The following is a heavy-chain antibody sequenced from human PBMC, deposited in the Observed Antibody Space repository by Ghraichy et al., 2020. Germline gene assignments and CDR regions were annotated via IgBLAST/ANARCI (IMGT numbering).Heavy chain of an antibody. CDR3: ARHGSFKYYFDY. Sequence: SETLSLTCTVSGGSISSYYWSWIRQPPGKGLGWIGYIYYSGSTNYNPSLKSRVTISLDTSKNQFSLKLSSVTAADTAVYFCARHGSFKYYFDYWGRGTLVTVSS. CDR1: GGSISSYY. V-gene: IGHV4-59*01. CDR2: IYYSGST. J-gene: IGHJ4*02.